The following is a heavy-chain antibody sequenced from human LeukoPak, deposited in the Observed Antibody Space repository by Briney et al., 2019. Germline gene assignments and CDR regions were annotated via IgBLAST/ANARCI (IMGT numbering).Heavy chain of an antibody. D-gene: IGHD2-2*01. CDR2: INPNSGGT. CDR3: ARGGIVVPAAPLRGFDP. Sequence: ASVKVSCKASGYTFTGYYMHWVRQAPGQGLEWMGWINPNSGGTNYAQKFQGWVTMTRDTSISTAYMELSRLRSDDTAVYYCARGGIVVPAAPLRGFDPWGQGTLVTVSS. V-gene: IGHV1-2*04. J-gene: IGHJ5*02. CDR1: GYTFTGYY.